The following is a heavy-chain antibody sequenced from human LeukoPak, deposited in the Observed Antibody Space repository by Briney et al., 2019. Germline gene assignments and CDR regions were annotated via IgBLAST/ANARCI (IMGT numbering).Heavy chain of an antibody. Sequence: PSETLSLTCTVSGGSISSYYWSWIRQPPGKGLEWIGYIYYSGSTNYNPSLKSRVTISVDTSKNQFSLKLSSVTAADTAVYYCARLGARRGFDPWGQGTLVTVSP. CDR2: IYYSGST. J-gene: IGHJ5*02. CDR3: ARLGARRGFDP. CDR1: GGSISSYY. D-gene: IGHD3-10*01. V-gene: IGHV4-59*08.